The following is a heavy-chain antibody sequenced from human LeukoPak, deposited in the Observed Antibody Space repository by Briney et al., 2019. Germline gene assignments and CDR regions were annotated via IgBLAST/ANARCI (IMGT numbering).Heavy chain of an antibody. CDR3: ARTAARRFDY. CDR2: INPTGGST. Sequence: ASVKVSCKASGYTFTNNYLHWVRQAPGQGLEWMGIINPTGGSTTYAQKFQGRVTMTRDTSTSTVYMELSSLRSDDTAVYYCARTAARRFDYWGQGTLVTVSS. J-gene: IGHJ4*02. D-gene: IGHD6-6*01. CDR1: GYTFTNNY. V-gene: IGHV1-46*01.